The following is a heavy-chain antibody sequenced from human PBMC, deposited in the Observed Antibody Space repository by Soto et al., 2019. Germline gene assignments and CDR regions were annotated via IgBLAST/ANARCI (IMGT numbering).Heavy chain of an antibody. CDR3: ARAASAARSVSFDY. Sequence: PGGSLRLSCAASGFTFSSYEMNWVRQAPGKGLEWVSYISSSGSTIYYADSVKGRFTISRDNAKNSLYLQMNSLRAEDTAVYYCARAASAARSVSFDYWGQGTLVTVSS. D-gene: IGHD2-2*01. CDR2: ISSSGSTI. J-gene: IGHJ4*02. V-gene: IGHV3-48*03. CDR1: GFTFSSYE.